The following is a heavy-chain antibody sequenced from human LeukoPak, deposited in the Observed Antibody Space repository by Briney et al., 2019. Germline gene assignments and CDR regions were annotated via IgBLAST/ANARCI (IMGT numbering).Heavy chain of an antibody. J-gene: IGHJ4*02. Sequence: SETLSLTCTVSGGSITPYYWIWIRQPPGKGLEWIGYISYSGSINYNPSLKSRLAISVDTSKNQLSLKLTSVTAADTAVYYCARNRAITSGYDYWGRGTLVTASS. CDR2: ISYSGSI. CDR3: ARNRAITSGYDY. V-gene: IGHV4-59*08. CDR1: GGSITPYY. D-gene: IGHD5-12*01.